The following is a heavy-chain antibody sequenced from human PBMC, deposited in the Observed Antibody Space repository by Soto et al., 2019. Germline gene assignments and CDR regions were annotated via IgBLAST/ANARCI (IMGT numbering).Heavy chain of an antibody. CDR2: ISGSGGRT. D-gene: IGHD3-10*01. J-gene: IGHJ6*02. Sequence: GGSLRLSCAASGFTFSSYAMSWVRQAPGKGLEWVSAISGSGGRTYYADSVRGRFTISRDNAKNTLDLQMHGLRAEDMAVYYCARSVRSGSFPYYYYAMDVWGQGTTVTVSS. V-gene: IGHV3-23*01. CDR3: ARSVRSGSFPYYYYAMDV. CDR1: GFTFSSYA.